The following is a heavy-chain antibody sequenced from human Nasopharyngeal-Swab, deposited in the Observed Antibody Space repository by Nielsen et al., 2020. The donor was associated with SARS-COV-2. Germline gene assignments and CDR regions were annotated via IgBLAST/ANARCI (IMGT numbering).Heavy chain of an antibody. D-gene: IGHD2-8*01. J-gene: IGHJ4*02. CDR2: IYTSGST. Sequence: SDTLSPTCTVSGGPISSGSYYWSWIRQPAGKGLEWIGRIYTSGSTNYNPSLKSRVTISVDTSKNQLSLKLSSVTAADTAVYYCARGVYPHFDYWGQGTLVTVSS. V-gene: IGHV4-61*02. CDR1: GGPISSGSYY. CDR3: ARGVYPHFDY.